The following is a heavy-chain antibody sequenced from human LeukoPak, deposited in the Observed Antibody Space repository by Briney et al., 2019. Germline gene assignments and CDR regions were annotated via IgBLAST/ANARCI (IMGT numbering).Heavy chain of an antibody. Sequence: GGSLRLSCAASGFTFSSYSMNWVRQAPGKGLEWVSSISSSSSYIYYADSVKGRFTISRDNPKNSLYLQMNSLRAEDTAVYYCARDMRGSYCSCFDYWGQGTLVTVSS. CDR1: GFTFSSYS. CDR2: ISSSSSYI. CDR3: ARDMRGSYCSCFDY. J-gene: IGHJ4*02. D-gene: IGHD1-26*01. V-gene: IGHV3-21*01.